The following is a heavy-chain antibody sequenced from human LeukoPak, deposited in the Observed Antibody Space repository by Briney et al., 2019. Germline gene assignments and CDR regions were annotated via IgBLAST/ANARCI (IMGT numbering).Heavy chain of an antibody. J-gene: IGHJ4*02. D-gene: IGHD6-13*01. Sequence: GGSLRLSCAVSGFSVSGYWMTWVRQAPGKGLEWVANIKQDGSEKNYVDSVKGRFTITRDNAENSLSLQMNSLRVEDTAVYYCAREWQGGIAAAGTRIEGDYWGQGTLVAVSS. CDR2: IKQDGSEK. CDR3: AREWQGGIAAAGTRIEGDY. CDR1: GFSVSGYW. V-gene: IGHV3-7*01.